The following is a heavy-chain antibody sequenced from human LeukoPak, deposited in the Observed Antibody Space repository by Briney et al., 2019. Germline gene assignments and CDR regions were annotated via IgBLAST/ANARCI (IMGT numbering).Heavy chain of an antibody. CDR3: ARDHGYSYGWVHDAFDI. CDR2: IYTSGST. CDR1: GGSISSYY. J-gene: IGHJ3*02. Sequence: SETLSLTCTVSGGSISSYYGSWIRQPAGKGLEWIGRIYTSGSTNYNPSLKSRVTMSVDTSKNQFSLKLSSVTAADTAVYYCARDHGYSYGWVHDAFDIWGQGTMVTVSS. V-gene: IGHV4-4*07. D-gene: IGHD5-18*01.